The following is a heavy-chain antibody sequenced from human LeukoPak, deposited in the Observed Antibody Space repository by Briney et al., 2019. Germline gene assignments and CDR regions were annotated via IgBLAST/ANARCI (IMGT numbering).Heavy chain of an antibody. CDR2: INPNSGGT. CDR3: ATNQYSSSWYDY. Sequence: ASVKVSCKASGYTFTGYYMHWVRQAPGQGLEWMGWINPNSGGTNYAQKFQGRVTMTRDTSISTAYMELSRLRSEDTAVYYCATNQYSSSWYDYWGQGTLVTVSS. CDR1: GYTFTGYY. V-gene: IGHV1-2*02. D-gene: IGHD6-13*01. J-gene: IGHJ4*02.